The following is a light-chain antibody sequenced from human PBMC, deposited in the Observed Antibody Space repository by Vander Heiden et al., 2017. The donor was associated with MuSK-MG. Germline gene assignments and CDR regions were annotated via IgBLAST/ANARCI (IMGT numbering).Light chain of an antibody. J-gene: IGLJ1*01. CDR3: ATWDSRLNGYV. CDR2: YDD. CDR1: SSNIGKNA. V-gene: IGLV1-36*01. Sequence: QSVLTQPPSVSEAPGQRVTISCSGSSSNIGKNAVNWYQHLPGRAPKVLVYYDDLVPSGVSSSFSASKSGTSASLAISGLQSEDEAEYYCATWDSRLNGYVFGSGTTVTVL.